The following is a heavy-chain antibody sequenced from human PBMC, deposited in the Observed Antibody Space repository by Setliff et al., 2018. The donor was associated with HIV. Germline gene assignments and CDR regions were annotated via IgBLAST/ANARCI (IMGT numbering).Heavy chain of an antibody. V-gene: IGHV4-61*02. CDR3: ARDPRPSNYRLLWYFDF. CDR2: IYSSGST. J-gene: IGHJ4*02. D-gene: IGHD2-2*01. Sequence: SETLSLTCTVSGGSISSGSYYWSWIRQPAGKGLEWIGRIYSSGSTNYNPSLKSRVTISVDTSKNQFSLRLSSVTAADTAVYYCARDPRPSNYRLLWYFDFWGQGTLVTVSS. CDR1: GGSISSGSYY.